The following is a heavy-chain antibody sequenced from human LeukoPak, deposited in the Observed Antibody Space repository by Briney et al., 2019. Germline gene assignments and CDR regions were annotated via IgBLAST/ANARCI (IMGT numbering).Heavy chain of an antibody. D-gene: IGHD1-14*01. J-gene: IGHJ6*03. Sequence: GGSLRLSCAASGFTFSSYAMSWVRQAPGKGLEWVSAISGSGGSTYYADSVRGRFTISRDNSKNTLYLQMNSLRAEDTAVYYCAKVPRLYIDMDVWGKGTTVTVSS. CDR3: AKVPRLYIDMDV. V-gene: IGHV3-23*01. CDR1: GFTFSSYA. CDR2: ISGSGGST.